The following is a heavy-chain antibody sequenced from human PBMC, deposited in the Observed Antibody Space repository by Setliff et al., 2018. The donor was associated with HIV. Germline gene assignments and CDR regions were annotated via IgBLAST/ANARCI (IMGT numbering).Heavy chain of an antibody. V-gene: IGHV3-7*01. Sequence: GESLKISCAASGFTFSDYWINWVRQAPGKGLEWVTNINQDGSVEGYVDSVKGRFTISRDNAKSSLYLHINSLRAEDMAVYYCVGGFYAGYWGQGTLVTVSS. CDR1: GFTFSDYW. CDR2: INQDGSVE. D-gene: IGHD5-12*01. CDR3: VGGFYAGY. J-gene: IGHJ4*02.